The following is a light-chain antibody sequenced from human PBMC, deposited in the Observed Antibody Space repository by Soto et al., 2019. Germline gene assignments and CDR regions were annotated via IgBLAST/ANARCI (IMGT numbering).Light chain of an antibody. Sequence: QSVLTQPASVSGSPGQSITISCTGTSSDVGDYNYVSWYQQHSGKAPKVIIYDVSNRPSGVSNRFSGSKSGNTASLTISGLQAKDEADYYCSSYTSSSTLVFGGGTKLTVL. J-gene: IGLJ2*01. CDR3: SSYTSSSTLV. V-gene: IGLV2-14*01. CDR1: SSDVGDYNY. CDR2: DVS.